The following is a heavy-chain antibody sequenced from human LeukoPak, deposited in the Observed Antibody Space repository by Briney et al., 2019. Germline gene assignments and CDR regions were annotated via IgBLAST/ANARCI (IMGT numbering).Heavy chain of an antibody. J-gene: IGHJ6*02. CDR3: ATARYRDRPRSLGMDV. CDR1: GVSLSSVAYY. Sequence: QSLSLSRTLSGVSLSSVAYYCSWIRPPRGKCLEWGGYIYFSASTYYNPSLKSPVTISVDTSQNHFSLKPGSVADADAALYYCATARYRDRPRSLGMDVWVRGKRITV. D-gene: IGHD5-18*01. V-gene: IGHV4-30-4*01. CDR2: IYFSAST.